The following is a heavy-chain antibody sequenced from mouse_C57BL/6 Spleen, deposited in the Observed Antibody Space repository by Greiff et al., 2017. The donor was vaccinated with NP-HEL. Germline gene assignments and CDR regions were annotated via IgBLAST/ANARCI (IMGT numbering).Heavy chain of an antibody. V-gene: IGHV1-52*01. D-gene: IGHD2-5*01. Sequence: QVQLQQPGAELVRPGSSVKLSCKASGYTFTSYWMHWVKQRPIQGLEWIGNIDPSDSETHYNQKFKDKATLTVDKSSSTAYMQLSSLTSEDSAVYYCAREGDTYYSNYVPFFYFDYWGQGTTLTVSS. CDR1: GYTFTSYW. CDR2: IDPSDSET. J-gene: IGHJ2*01. CDR3: AREGDTYYSNYVPFFYFDY.